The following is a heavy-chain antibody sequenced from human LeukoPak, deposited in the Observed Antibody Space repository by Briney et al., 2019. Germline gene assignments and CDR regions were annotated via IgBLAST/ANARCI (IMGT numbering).Heavy chain of an antibody. CDR1: GFTFSSYG. V-gene: IGHV3-74*01. CDR2: INSDGSST. Sequence: PGRSLRLSCAASGFTFSSYGMHWVRQAPGKGLVWVSRINSDGSSTSYADSVKGRFTISRDNAKNTLYLQMNSLRAENTAVYYCARVAVATGWFDPWGQGTLVTVSS. D-gene: IGHD5-12*01. CDR3: ARVAVATGWFDP. J-gene: IGHJ5*02.